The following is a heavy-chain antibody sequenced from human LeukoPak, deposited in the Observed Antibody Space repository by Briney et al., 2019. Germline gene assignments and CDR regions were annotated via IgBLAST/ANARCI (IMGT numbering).Heavy chain of an antibody. CDR2: INHSGST. CDR3: ARLRRPRTIFGVVINPRYYFDY. Sequence: SETLSLTCAVYGGSFSGYYWSWIRQPPGKGLEWIGEINHSGSTNYNPSLKSRVTISVDTSKNQFSLKLSSVTAADTAVYYCARLRRPRTIFGVVINPRYYFDYWGQGTLVTVSS. V-gene: IGHV4-34*01. CDR1: GGSFSGYY. J-gene: IGHJ4*02. D-gene: IGHD3-3*01.